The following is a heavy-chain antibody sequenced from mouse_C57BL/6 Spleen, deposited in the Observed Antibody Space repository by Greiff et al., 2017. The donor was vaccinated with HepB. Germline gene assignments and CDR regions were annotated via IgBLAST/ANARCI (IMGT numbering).Heavy chain of an antibody. V-gene: IGHV1-54*01. J-gene: IGHJ3*01. D-gene: IGHD3-3*01. CDR3: AREGPSFAY. Sequence: VQLVESGAELVRPGTSVKVSCKASGYAFTNYLIEWVKQRPGQGLEWIGVINPGSGGTNYNEKFKGKATLTADKSSSTAYMQLSSLTSEDSAVYFCAREGPSFAYWGQGTLVTVSA. CDR2: INPGSGGT. CDR1: GYAFTNYL.